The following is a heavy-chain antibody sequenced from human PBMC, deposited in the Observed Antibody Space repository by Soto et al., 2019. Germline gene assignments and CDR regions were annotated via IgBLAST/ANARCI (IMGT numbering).Heavy chain of an antibody. CDR2: FDPEDGEI. J-gene: IGHJ4*02. CDR3: AAARKQLYLPVDY. Sequence: SVKVSCKVSGYTLRELSMHWVRQAPGKGLEWMGGFDPEDGEIIYAQKFQGRVTMTEDTSTDTAYVELSSLRSEDTAMYYCAAARKQLYLPVDYWGQGTLVTVSS. V-gene: IGHV1-24*01. CDR1: GYTLRELS. D-gene: IGHD3-16*01.